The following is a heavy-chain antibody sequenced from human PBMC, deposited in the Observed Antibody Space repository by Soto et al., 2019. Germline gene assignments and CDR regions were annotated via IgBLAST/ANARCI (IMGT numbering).Heavy chain of an antibody. J-gene: IGHJ4*02. V-gene: IGHV4-59*01. CDR2: IYYSGST. CDR3: ARARYDSSGYYYCDY. CDR1: GGSISGYY. D-gene: IGHD3-22*01. Sequence: SETLSLTCTVSGGSISGYYWNWIRQPPGKGLEWIGYIYYSGSTIYNPSLKSRVTISVDTSKNQFSLKLSSVTAAYTAVYYCARARYDSSGYYYCDYWGQVTLVTV.